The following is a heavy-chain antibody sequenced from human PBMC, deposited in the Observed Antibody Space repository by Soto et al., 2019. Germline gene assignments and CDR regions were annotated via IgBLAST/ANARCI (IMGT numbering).Heavy chain of an antibody. V-gene: IGHV3-21*01. D-gene: IGHD3-10*01. J-gene: IGHJ4*02. CDR2: ISSRSNYI. CDR3: TGDDIWFGAY. CDR1: GFNFSPYS. Sequence: EVQLVESGGGLVKPGGSLRLSCAASGFNFSPYSMNWVRQAPGKGLEWVSSISSRSNYIYYGDSVKGRFTISRDNAKNSLYLQMNSLRAEDTAVYYCTGDDIWFGAYWGQGTLVTVYS.